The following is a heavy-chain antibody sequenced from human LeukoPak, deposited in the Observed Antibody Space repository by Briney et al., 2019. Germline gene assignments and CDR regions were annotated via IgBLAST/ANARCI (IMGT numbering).Heavy chain of an antibody. J-gene: IGHJ3*02. CDR1: GFPFASYA. CDR2: ISGSGDST. CDR3: AKDYYDSSGYYHYDAFDI. V-gene: IGHV3-23*01. Sequence: GSLRLSCAASGFPFASYAMSWVRQAPGKGLEWVSTISGSGDSTYYADSVKGRFTISRDNSKNTLYLQMNSLRAEDTAVYYCAKDYYDSSGYYHYDAFDIWGQGTMVTVSS. D-gene: IGHD3-22*01.